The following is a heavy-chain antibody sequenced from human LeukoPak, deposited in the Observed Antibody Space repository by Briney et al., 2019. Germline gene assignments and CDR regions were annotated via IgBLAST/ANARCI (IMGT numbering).Heavy chain of an antibody. CDR3: ARHSRYFDWPWYFDL. V-gene: IGHV4-59*08. CDR2: IDNSGST. Sequence: SETLSLTCTVSGASISSYYWSWIRQPPGKGLERIGYIDNSGSTNYNPSLKSRVTISVDKSKNQFSLKLSSVTAADTAVYYCARHSRYFDWPWYFDLWGRGTLVTVSS. J-gene: IGHJ2*01. CDR1: GASISSYY. D-gene: IGHD3-9*01.